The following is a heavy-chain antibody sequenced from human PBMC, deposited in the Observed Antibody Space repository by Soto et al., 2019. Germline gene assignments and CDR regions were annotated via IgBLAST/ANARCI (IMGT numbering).Heavy chain of an antibody. Sequence: SETLSLTCTVSGVVLGSDAYYWSWIRQHPGKGLEWIGNIYHTGSTNYNPSLKSRVTISVDTSKNQFSLKLSSVTAADTAVYYCARTTGDSSGYYPFDYWGQGTLFTVSS. CDR1: GVVLGSDAYY. J-gene: IGHJ4*02. CDR3: ARTTGDSSGYYPFDY. D-gene: IGHD3-22*01. V-gene: IGHV4-61*08. CDR2: IYHTGST.